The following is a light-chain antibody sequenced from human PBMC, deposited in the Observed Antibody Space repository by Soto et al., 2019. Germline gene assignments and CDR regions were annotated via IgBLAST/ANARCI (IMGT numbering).Light chain of an antibody. CDR3: QHYNSDPWT. CDR2: DAS. V-gene: IGKV1-5*01. J-gene: IGKJ1*01. CDR1: QTIRRW. Sequence: DIEITQSLSTLSASVGDRVTITCRASQTIRRWLAWYQQRPGKAPKVLIYDASTLESGVPARFSGSGSETQFSLTISSLQPEDSATYYCQHYNSDPWTFGQGTKV.